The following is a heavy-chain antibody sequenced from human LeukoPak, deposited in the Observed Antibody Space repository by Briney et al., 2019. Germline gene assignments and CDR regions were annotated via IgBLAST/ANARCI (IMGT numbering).Heavy chain of an antibody. CDR2: MNPNSGNT. V-gene: IGHV1-8*01. Sequence: GASVKVSCKASGYTFTSYDINWVRQATGQGLEWMGWMNPNSGNTGYAQKFQGRVTMTRNTSISTAYMELSSLRSDDTAVYYCAKDTGYCSGGSCYETDYYYGMDVWGQGTTVTVSS. CDR1: GYTFTSYD. CDR3: AKDTGYCSGGSCYETDYYYGMDV. J-gene: IGHJ6*02. D-gene: IGHD2-15*01.